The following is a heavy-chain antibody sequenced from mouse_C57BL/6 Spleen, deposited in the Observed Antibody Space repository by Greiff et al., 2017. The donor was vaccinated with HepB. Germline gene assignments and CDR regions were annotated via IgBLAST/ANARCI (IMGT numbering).Heavy chain of an antibody. D-gene: IGHD2-4*01. V-gene: IGHV5-17*01. Sequence: EVKLMESGGGLVKPGGSLKLSCAASGFTFSDYGMHWVRQAPEKGLEWVAYISSGSSTIYYADTVKGRFTISRDNAKNTLFLQMTSLRSEDTAMYYCARQRIYYDYLDYWGQGTTLTVSS. CDR3: ARQRIYYDYLDY. CDR1: GFTFSDYG. CDR2: ISSGSSTI. J-gene: IGHJ2*01.